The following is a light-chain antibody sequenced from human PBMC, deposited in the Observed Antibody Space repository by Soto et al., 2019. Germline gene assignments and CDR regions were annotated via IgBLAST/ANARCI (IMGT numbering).Light chain of an antibody. V-gene: IGKV3-15*01. J-gene: IGKJ2*01. CDR1: QSVGSN. CDR3: QQCNNWPYT. Sequence: EIVMTQSPATLSVSPGERATLSCRTSQSVGSNLAWYQQKPGQAPRLLIYGTSNRVTGIPARFSGSGSGTEFTLTISSRQSEDFAVYYCQQCNNWPYTFGLGTKLEIK. CDR2: GTS.